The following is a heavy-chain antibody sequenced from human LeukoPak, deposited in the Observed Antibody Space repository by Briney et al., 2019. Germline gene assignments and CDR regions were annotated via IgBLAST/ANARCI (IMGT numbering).Heavy chain of an antibody. D-gene: IGHD2-8*01. Sequence: PGGTLRLSCVASGFTFSSYAMTWVRQGPGKGLEWVSSIRGDSCDTYYADSVKGRFIISRDNSKNTLNLRLNSLKAEDTAVYFCAKEYCSNGVCYVGFDSWGQGTLVTVSS. CDR3: AKEYCSNGVCYVGFDS. CDR2: IRGDSCDT. J-gene: IGHJ4*02. CDR1: GFTFSSYA. V-gene: IGHV3-23*01.